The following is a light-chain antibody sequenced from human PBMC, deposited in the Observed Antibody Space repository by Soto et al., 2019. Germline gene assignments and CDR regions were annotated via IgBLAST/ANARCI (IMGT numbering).Light chain of an antibody. CDR1: QDINNH. V-gene: IGKV1-33*01. CDR3: QQYHSRTYT. J-gene: IGKJ2*01. CDR2: SAS. Sequence: DIQMTQSPSSLSASVGDRVTITCQASQDINNHVDWYQQKPGKAHKVLIYSASRLIRGVTSRYSGSRCRTDFPFAITSLQPEDIAPYYCQQYHSRTYTLGQGTKREIK.